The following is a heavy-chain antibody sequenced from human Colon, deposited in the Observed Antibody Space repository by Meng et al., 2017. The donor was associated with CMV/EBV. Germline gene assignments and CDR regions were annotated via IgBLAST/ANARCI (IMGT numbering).Heavy chain of an antibody. D-gene: IGHD1-1*01. CDR1: GGSISSHY. CDR3: ARFSATGAYYYGMDV. Sequence: SETLSLTCTVSGGSISSHYRTWIRQPPGKGLEWIGCIYYSGTTDYNPSLRSRVTVSVDTSKKHFSLKLSSVTDADTAVYYCARFSATGAYYYGMDVWGQGTTVTVSS. J-gene: IGHJ6*02. CDR2: IYYSGTT. V-gene: IGHV4-59*11.